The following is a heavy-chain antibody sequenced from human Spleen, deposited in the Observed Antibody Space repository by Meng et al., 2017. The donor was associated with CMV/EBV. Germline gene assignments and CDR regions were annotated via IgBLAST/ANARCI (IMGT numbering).Heavy chain of an antibody. CDR2: ISAYNGDT. V-gene: IGHV1-18*04. Sequence: ASVKVSCKASGYTFIGSYIHWVRQAPGQGPEWMGWISAYNGDTMYAPKVQGRVTMTTDTSTSTAYMELRSLRSDDTAAYYCARQTGTGFVDYWGQGTLVTVSS. CDR3: ARQTGTGFVDY. J-gene: IGHJ4*02. D-gene: IGHD1-7*01. CDR1: GYTFIGSY.